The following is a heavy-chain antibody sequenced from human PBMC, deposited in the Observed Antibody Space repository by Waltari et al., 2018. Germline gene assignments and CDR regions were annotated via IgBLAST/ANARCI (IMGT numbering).Heavy chain of an antibody. D-gene: IGHD6-13*01. CDR3: ARPRGRQQLVLSAFDI. CDR2: IYHSGST. Sequence: QVQLQESGPGLVKPSETLSLTCAVSGYSISSGYYWGWIRQSPGKGLEWIGSIYHSGSTSYNPSLKSRVTISVDTSKNQFSLKLSSVTAADTAVYYCARPRGRQQLVLSAFDIWGQGTMVTVSS. CDR1: GYSISSGYY. J-gene: IGHJ3*02. V-gene: IGHV4-38-2*01.